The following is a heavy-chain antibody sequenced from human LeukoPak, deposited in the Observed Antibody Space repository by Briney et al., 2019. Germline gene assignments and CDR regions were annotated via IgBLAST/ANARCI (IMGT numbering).Heavy chain of an antibody. J-gene: IGHJ4*02. D-gene: IGHD2-15*01. CDR2: INHSGST. V-gene: IGHV4-34*01. CDR3: ARRGGSFDGPPDY. CDR1: GGSFSGYY. Sequence: PSETLSLTCAVYGGSFSGYYWSWIRQPPGKGLEWIGEINHSGSTNYNPSLKSRVTISVDTSKNQFSLKLSSVTAADTAVYYCARRGGSFDGPPDYWGQGTLVTVSS.